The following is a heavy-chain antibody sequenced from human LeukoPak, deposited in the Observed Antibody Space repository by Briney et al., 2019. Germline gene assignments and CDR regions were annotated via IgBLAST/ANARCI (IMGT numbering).Heavy chain of an antibody. CDR3: ARDRGDFWSGWDC. J-gene: IGHJ4*02. CDR2: IIPIFGTA. CDR1: GGTFSSYA. V-gene: IGHV1-69*05. D-gene: IGHD3-3*01. Sequence: ASVKVSCKASGGTFSSYAISWVRQASGQGLEWMGGIIPIFGTANYAQKFQGRVTITTDESTSTAYMELSSLRSEDTAVYYCARDRGDFWSGWDCWGQGTLVTVSS.